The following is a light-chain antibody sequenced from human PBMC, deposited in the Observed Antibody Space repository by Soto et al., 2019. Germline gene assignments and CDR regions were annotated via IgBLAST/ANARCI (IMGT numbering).Light chain of an antibody. CDR1: QGVRSH. CDR2: YAS. CDR3: QQYDDWPLT. J-gene: IGKJ4*01. Sequence: EIVMTQSPATLSVSPGERVTLFCRASQGVRSHLAWYQQQPGQAPRLLIYYASTRATAIPARFSGSGYGTEFNLTISSLQSEDFATYYCQQYDDWPLTFGGGTKVEIK. V-gene: IGKV3-15*01.